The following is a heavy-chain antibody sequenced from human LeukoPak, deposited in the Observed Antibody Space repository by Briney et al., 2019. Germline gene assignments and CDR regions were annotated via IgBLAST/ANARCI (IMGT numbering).Heavy chain of an antibody. V-gene: IGHV4-59*01. J-gene: IGHJ4*02. CDR1: GVSITSNY. Sequence: KPSETLSLTCSVSGVSITSNYWSWIRQPPGKGLEWLGYTHHSGATSYNPSLKSRSTMSLDTSNNQFSLKLSSVTAADMAVYYCARSSGHSYGDFDYWGQGNLVTASS. D-gene: IGHD5-18*01. CDR3: ARSSGHSYGDFDY. CDR2: THHSGAT.